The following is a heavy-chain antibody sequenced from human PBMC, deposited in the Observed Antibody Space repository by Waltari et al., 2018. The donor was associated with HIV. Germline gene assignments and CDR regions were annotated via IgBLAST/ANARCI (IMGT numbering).Heavy chain of an antibody. CDR3: ARDQDYYDSSGYTSYAFDI. Sequence: QVLLQESGPRLVKSSETLSLTCTVSASSISRNYYWGWIRQAPGKGLEGIGSIYRSVTTYYNPSLKTRVTISVNMSKNQYSLKLSSLTAADTAVYYCARDQDYYDSSGYTSYAFDIWGRGTMIIVSS. CDR2: IYRSVTT. V-gene: IGHV4-38-2*02. D-gene: IGHD3-22*01. CDR1: ASSISRNYY. J-gene: IGHJ3*02.